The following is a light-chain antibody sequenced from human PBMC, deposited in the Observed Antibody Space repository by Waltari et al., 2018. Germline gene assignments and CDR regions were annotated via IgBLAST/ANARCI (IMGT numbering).Light chain of an antibody. Sequence: DIQMTQSPSTLSASVGDRVTITCRASQSLCNWLAWYQQKPGKAPKVLIYKASTLESGVPSRFSGSGSGTEFTLTISSLQPDDFATYYCQQYRNLWTFGQGTKVEIK. CDR1: QSLCNW. V-gene: IGKV1-5*03. CDR3: QQYRNLWT. CDR2: KAS. J-gene: IGKJ1*01.